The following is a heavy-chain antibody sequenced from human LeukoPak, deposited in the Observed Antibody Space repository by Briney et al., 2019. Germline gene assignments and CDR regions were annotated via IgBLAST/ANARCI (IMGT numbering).Heavy chain of an antibody. D-gene: IGHD5-18*01. CDR1: GGSFSSHY. J-gene: IGHJ4*02. CDR2: MFDSVTSKDKMSDSVTS. V-gene: IGHV4-59*11. Sequence: KPSETLSLTCTVSGGSFSSHYWGWIRQSPGKGLEWIAYMFDSVTSKDKMSDSVTSKDNPSLKSRLTLSADTSKNKFSLRLSYVTAADTAVYYCATIKRGYPFGYFDFWGQGILVTVSS. CDR3: ATIKRGYPFGYFDF.